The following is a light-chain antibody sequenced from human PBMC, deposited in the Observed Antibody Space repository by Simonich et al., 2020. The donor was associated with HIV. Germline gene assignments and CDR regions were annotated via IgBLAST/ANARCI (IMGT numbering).Light chain of an antibody. Sequence: EVVMTQSPATLSVSPGARATLSCRARPGARSNLAWYQQKPGQATRLLIYGASTRATDIPSRFSGSGSGTEFTLIISSMQSEDFAVYYCQQYNDWPTFGQGTKVEI. J-gene: IGKJ1*01. CDR1: PGARSN. CDR2: GAS. CDR3: QQYNDWPT. V-gene: IGKV3-15*01.